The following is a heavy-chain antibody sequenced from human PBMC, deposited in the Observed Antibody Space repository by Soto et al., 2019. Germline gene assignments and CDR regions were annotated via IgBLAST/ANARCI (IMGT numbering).Heavy chain of an antibody. V-gene: IGHV4-59*01. Sequence: SETLSLTCTVSGGSIISYYWSWSRQPPGKGLEWIGYIYYSGSTNYNPSLKSRVTISVDTSKNQFSLKLSSVTAADTAVYYCARNWNVGAFDYWGQGTLVTVSS. CDR2: IYYSGST. J-gene: IGHJ4*02. CDR1: GGSIISYY. D-gene: IGHD1-1*01. CDR3: ARNWNVGAFDY.